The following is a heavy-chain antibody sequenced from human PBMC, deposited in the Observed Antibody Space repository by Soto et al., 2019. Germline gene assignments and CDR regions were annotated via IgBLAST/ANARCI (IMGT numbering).Heavy chain of an antibody. CDR1: GFTLSDHC. D-gene: IGHD3-22*01. J-gene: IGHJ4*02. V-gene: IGHV3-72*01. Sequence: QPRGSLRLSSAVSGFTLSDHCIDWARQAHGKGREWGGRTRDRAQGYSKAYASSVKGILAISREESKKSVYLQKNSLNGDDQAVYYCVRATYFSDSSGYTRCFDYWGQGTLVTVSS. CDR3: VRATYFSDSSGYTRCFDY. CDR2: TRDRAQGYSK.